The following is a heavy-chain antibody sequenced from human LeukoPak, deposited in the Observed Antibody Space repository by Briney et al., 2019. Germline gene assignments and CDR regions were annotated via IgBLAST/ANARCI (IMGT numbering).Heavy chain of an antibody. Sequence: GASVKVSCKASGYTFTGYYMHWVRQAPGQGLEWMGWINPNSGGTNYAQKFQGRVTMTRDTSISTAYMEQSRLRSDDTAVYYCARVSRLYYYYGMDVWGQGTTVTVSS. J-gene: IGHJ6*02. CDR3: ARVSRLYYYYGMDV. CDR2: INPNSGGT. D-gene: IGHD6-25*01. CDR1: GYTFTGYY. V-gene: IGHV1-2*02.